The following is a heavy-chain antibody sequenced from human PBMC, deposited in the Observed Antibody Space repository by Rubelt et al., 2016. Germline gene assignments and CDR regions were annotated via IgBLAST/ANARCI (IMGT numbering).Heavy chain of an antibody. J-gene: IGHJ2*01. CDR3: ARDRIRIAARQGWYFDL. D-gene: IGHD6-6*01. Sequence: QVQLVQSGAEVKKPGASVKVSCKASGYTFTSYGISWVRQAPGQGLEWMGWISAYNGNTNYAQKLPGRVTMTTALSTSTAYMELRSLRSDDTAVYYCARDRIRIAARQGWYFDLWGRGTLVTVSS. V-gene: IGHV1-18*01. CDR2: ISAYNGNT. CDR1: GYTFTSYG.